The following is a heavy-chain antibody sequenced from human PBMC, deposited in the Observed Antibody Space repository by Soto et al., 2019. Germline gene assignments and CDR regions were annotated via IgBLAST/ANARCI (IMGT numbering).Heavy chain of an antibody. J-gene: IGHJ4*02. V-gene: IGHV3-23*01. CDR3: AKQKQQLVSPLWDY. Sequence: PGGSLRLSCAASGFTFSSYAMSWVRQAPGKGLEWVSAISGSGGSTYYADSVKGRFTISRNNSKKMLYLQMNSLRAEDTAVYYCAKQKQQLVSPLWDYWGQGTLVTVSS. CDR2: ISGSGGST. D-gene: IGHD6-13*01. CDR1: GFTFSSYA.